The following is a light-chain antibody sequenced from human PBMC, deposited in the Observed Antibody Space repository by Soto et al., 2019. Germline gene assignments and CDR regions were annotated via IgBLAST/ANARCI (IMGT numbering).Light chain of an antibody. CDR1: QDISVY. Sequence: DIQMTQSPSSLSASVGDRVTITCRASQDISVYLAWYQQKPGKVPKLLIYSASTLPSGVPSRFSGSGSGTDFTLTISSLQPEDVATYYCLKFNTDPLAFGQGTRLEIK. V-gene: IGKV1-27*01. CDR2: SAS. J-gene: IGKJ5*01. CDR3: LKFNTDPLA.